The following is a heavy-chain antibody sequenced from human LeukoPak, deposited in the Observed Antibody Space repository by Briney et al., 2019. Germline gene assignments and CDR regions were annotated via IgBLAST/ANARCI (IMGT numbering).Heavy chain of an antibody. Sequence: PGGSLRLSCAASGFTFSSYAMSWVRQAPGKGLEWVSAISGSGGSTYYADSVKGRFTISRDNSKNTLYLQMNSLRAEDTAVYYCARDHRGSLSGFDYWGQGTLVTVSS. V-gene: IGHV3-23*01. CDR1: GFTFSSYA. D-gene: IGHD1-26*01. CDR2: ISGSGGST. J-gene: IGHJ4*02. CDR3: ARDHRGSLSGFDY.